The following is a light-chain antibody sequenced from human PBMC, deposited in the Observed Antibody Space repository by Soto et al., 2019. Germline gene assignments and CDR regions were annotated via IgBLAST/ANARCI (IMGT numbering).Light chain of an antibody. CDR1: SSNIGTNT. CDR3: AAWDGSLVV. J-gene: IGLJ2*01. V-gene: IGLV1-44*01. CDR2: SDN. Sequence: QSVLTQPPSASGTPGQRVTISCSGSSSNIGTNTLISYQQHPGAAPRLLIYSDNQRPAGVPDRFSSSKTSTSASLAISGLQAEDEYDYYCAAWDGSLVVFGGGTKLTVL.